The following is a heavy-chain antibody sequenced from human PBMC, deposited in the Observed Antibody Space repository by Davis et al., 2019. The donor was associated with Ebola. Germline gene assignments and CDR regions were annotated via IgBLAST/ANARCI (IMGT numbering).Heavy chain of an antibody. D-gene: IGHD6-13*01. V-gene: IGHV1-2*06. CDR1: GYTFTAFF. Sequence: ASVKVSCKASGYTFTAFFIHWVRQAPGQGLEWMGRINPKSGATKYPPKFQGRVTMTRDSSINTAYMELGRLRSDDTAVYYCARDGQQQLLVDTWFDPWGQGTLVTVSS. CDR2: INPKSGAT. CDR3: ARDGQQQLLVDTWFDP. J-gene: IGHJ5*02.